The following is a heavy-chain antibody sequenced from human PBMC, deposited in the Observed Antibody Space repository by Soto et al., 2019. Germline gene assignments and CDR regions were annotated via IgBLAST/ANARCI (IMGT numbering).Heavy chain of an antibody. Sequence: LRLSCAASGFTFSSYAMSWVRQAPGKGLEWVSAISGSGGSTYYADSVKGRFTISRDNSKNTLYLQMNSLRAEDTAVYYCAKDSSGWYDGMDVWGQGTTVTVSS. D-gene: IGHD6-19*01. CDR2: ISGSGGST. CDR1: GFTFSSYA. V-gene: IGHV3-23*01. CDR3: AKDSSGWYDGMDV. J-gene: IGHJ6*02.